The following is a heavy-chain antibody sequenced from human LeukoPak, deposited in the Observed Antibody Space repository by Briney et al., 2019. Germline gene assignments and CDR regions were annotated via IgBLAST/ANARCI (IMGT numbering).Heavy chain of an antibody. J-gene: IGHJ6*03. CDR2: ISSSSSYI. CDR1: GFTFSSYS. Sequence: GESLRLSCAASGFTFSSYSMNWVRQAPGKGLEWVSSISSSSSYIYYADSVKGRFTISRDNAKNSLYLQMNSLRAEDTAVYYCARVTVTTFYYYYYMDVWGKGTTVTVSS. D-gene: IGHD4-17*01. CDR3: ARVTVTTFYYYYYMDV. V-gene: IGHV3-21*01.